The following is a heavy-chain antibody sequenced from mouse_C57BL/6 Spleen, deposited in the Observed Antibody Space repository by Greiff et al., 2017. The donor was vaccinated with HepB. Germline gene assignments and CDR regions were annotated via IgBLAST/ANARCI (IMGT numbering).Heavy chain of an antibody. J-gene: IGHJ3*01. CDR1: GYTFTDYE. CDR2: IDPETGGT. CDR3: TRFDYYGNFTWFAY. Sequence: SGAELVRPGASVTLSCKASGYTFTDYEMHWVKQTPVHGLEWIGAIDPETGGTAYNQKFKGKAILTADKSSSTAYMELRSLTSEDSAVYYCTRFDYYGNFTWFAYWGQGTLVTVSA. V-gene: IGHV1-15*01. D-gene: IGHD2-1*01.